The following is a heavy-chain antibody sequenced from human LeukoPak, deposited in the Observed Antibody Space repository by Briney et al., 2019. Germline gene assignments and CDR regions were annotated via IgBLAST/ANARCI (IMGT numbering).Heavy chain of an antibody. CDR2: IKSKTDGGTT. D-gene: IGHD3-22*01. V-gene: IGHV3-15*01. J-gene: IGHJ4*02. CDR3: TRAYYYDSSGVRRGFDY. CDR1: GFTFSDAW. Sequence: PGGSLRLSCAASGFTFSDAWMSWARQAPGKGLEWVGRIKSKTDGGTTDYAAPVKGRFTISRDDSKNTLYLQMNSLKTEDTAVYYCTRAYYYDSSGVRRGFDYWGQGTLVTVSS.